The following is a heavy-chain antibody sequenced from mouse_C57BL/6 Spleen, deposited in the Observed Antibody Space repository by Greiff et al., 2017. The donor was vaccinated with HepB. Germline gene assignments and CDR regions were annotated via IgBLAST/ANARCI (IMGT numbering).Heavy chain of an antibody. V-gene: IGHV14-4*01. CDR2: IDPENGDT. J-gene: IGHJ3*01. Sequence: EVQLQQSGAELVRPGASVKLSCTASGFNIKDDYMHWVKQRPEQGLEWIGWIDPENGDTEYASKFQGKATITAATSSNTAYLQLSSLTSEDTAVYYCTTGQLRPWFAYWGQGTLVTVSA. CDR3: TTGQLRPWFAY. D-gene: IGHD3-2*02. CDR1: GFNIKDDY.